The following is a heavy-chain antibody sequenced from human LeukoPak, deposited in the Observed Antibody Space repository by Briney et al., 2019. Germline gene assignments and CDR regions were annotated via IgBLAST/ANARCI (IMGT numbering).Heavy chain of an antibody. CDR2: IKQDGSEK. CDR1: GFTFSSYW. J-gene: IGHJ5*02. Sequence: GGSLRLSCAASGFTFSSYWMSWVRQAPGKGLEWVANIKQDGSEKYYVDSVKGRFTISRDNAKNSLYLQMNSLRAKDTAVYYCARDDCSSISCYHNWFNPWDQGALVTVSS. D-gene: IGHD2-2*01. V-gene: IGHV3-7*01. CDR3: ARDDCSSISCYHNWFNP.